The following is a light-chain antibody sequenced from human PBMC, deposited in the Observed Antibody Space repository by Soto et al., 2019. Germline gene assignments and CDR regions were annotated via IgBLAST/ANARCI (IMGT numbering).Light chain of an antibody. CDR2: GAS. Sequence: IVLTQSPGTLSLSPGERATLSCLASESVTSSSLAWYQQKPGQAPRLLIYGASSRATGIPDRFSARGSGTDFTLTISRLEPEDFAVYFCQQYFSSPTTFGQGTKVDIK. V-gene: IGKV3-20*01. CDR3: QQYFSSPTT. CDR1: ESVTSSS. J-gene: IGKJ1*01.